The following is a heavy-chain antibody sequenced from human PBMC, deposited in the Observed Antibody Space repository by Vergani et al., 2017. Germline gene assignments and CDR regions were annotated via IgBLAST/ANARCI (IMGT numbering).Heavy chain of an antibody. Sequence: EVQLLESGGGLVQPGGSLRLSCAASGFTFSSYAMSWVRQAPGKGLEWVSAISGSGGSTYYADSVKGRFTISRDNSKNTLYLQMNSLRAEDTAVYYCARDRTGIGAAADAFDIWGQGTMVTVSS. CDR3: ARDRTGIGAAADAFDI. CDR1: GFTFSSYA. J-gene: IGHJ3*02. CDR2: ISGSGGST. D-gene: IGHD6-13*01. V-gene: IGHV3-23*01.